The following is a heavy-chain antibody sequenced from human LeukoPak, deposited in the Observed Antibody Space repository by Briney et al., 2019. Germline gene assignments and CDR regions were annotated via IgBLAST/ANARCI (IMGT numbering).Heavy chain of an antibody. CDR3: ARTYCSGGGCYTDHYGMDV. D-gene: IGHD2-15*01. CDR1: GYTFTGHY. Sequence: ASVTVSCTASGYTFTGHYMHWVRQAPGQGLEWMGWINPNSGGTNYAQKFQGWVTMTRDTSISTAYMELSRLRSDDTAVYYCARTYCSGGGCYTDHYGMDVWGQGTTVTVSS. J-gene: IGHJ6*02. V-gene: IGHV1-2*04. CDR2: INPNSGGT.